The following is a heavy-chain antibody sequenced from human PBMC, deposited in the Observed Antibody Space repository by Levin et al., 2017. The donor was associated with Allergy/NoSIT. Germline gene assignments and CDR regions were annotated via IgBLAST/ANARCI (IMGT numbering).Heavy chain of an antibody. V-gene: IGHV4-31*03. D-gene: IGHD5-18*01. Sequence: PSETLSLTCTVSGGSISSGGYYWSWIRQHPGKGLEWIGYIYYSGSTYYNPSLKSRVTISVDTSKNQFSLKLSSVTAADTAVYYCAREYVDTAMVTFDYWGQGTLVTVSS. CDR2: IYYSGST. CDR1: GGSISSGGYY. CDR3: AREYVDTAMVTFDY. J-gene: IGHJ4*02.